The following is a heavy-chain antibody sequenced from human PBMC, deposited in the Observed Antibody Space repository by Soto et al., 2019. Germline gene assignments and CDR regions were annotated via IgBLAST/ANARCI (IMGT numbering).Heavy chain of an antibody. CDR2: IYYGGST. Sequence: QVQLQESGPGLVKPSQTLSLTCTVSGGSISSGGYYWSWIRQHPGKGLEWIGYIYYGGSTYYNPSLQGRLPISLDTSKNQSSLKLSSVTAADTAVYYGARWRVAHGTIPLWGQGTLVTVSS. CDR1: GGSISSGGYY. V-gene: IGHV4-31*03. CDR3: ARWRVAHGTIPL. D-gene: IGHD3-3*01. J-gene: IGHJ4*02.